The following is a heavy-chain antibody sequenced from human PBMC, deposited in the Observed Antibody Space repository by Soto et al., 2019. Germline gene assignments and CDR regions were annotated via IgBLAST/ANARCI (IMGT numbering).Heavy chain of an antibody. Sequence: EVQLLESGGGLVQPGGSLRLSCAASGFTFSSYAMSWVRQAPGKGLEWVSSITGSGGTTYYADSVKGRFTISRDNSKNTLYLQMNSLRAEDTAVYYCAKAARGDYRPHKSKNYFDYWGQGTLVTVSS. V-gene: IGHV3-23*01. CDR2: ITGSGGTT. CDR3: AKAARGDYRPHKSKNYFDY. CDR1: GFTFSSYA. J-gene: IGHJ4*02. D-gene: IGHD4-17*01.